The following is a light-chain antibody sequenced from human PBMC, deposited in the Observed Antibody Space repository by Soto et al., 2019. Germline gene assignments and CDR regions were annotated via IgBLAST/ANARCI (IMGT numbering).Light chain of an antibody. CDR2: GAS. CDR1: QNIRTS. Sequence: EIVMTQSPATLSVSPGERATLSCIVSQNIRTSLAWYQQKPGQPPRLLIYGASTRATGIPARFSGSGSGTEFTLTISSLQSEDSAVYYCQQYHNWLTFGGGTKVDI. J-gene: IGKJ4*01. V-gene: IGKV3-15*01. CDR3: QQYHNWLT.